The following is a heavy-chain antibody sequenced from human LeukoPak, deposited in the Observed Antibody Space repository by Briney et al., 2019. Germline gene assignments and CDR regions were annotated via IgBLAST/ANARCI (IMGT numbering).Heavy chain of an antibody. CDR2: INHSGST. Sequence: SETLSLTCAVYGGSFSGYYWSWIRQPPGKGLEWIGEINHSGSTNYNPSLKSRVTISVDTSKNQFSLKLSSVTAADTAVYYCARASPGYCSGGSCYRRYYYYYMDVWGKGTTVTVSS. CDR1: GGSFSGYY. CDR3: ARASPGYCSGGSCYRRYYYYYMDV. D-gene: IGHD2-15*01. V-gene: IGHV4-34*01. J-gene: IGHJ6*03.